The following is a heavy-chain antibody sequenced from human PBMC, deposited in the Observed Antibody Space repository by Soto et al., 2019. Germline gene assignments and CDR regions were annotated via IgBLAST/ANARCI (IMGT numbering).Heavy chain of an antibody. CDR2: IYYSGST. V-gene: IGHV4-39*02. Sequence: SETLSLTCTVSSGSISSTPYYWAWIRQPPGKGLQWIGSIYYSGSTYYNPSLKSRVTISVDTSKSQFSLQVRSVTAADTATYYCARDRTQQTIFDFWGQGTLVTVSS. CDR1: SGSISSTPYY. J-gene: IGHJ4*02. CDR3: ARDRTQQTIFDF.